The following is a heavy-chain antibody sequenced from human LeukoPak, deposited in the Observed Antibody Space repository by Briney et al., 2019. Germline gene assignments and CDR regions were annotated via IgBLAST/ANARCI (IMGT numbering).Heavy chain of an antibody. D-gene: IGHD3-22*01. J-gene: IGHJ6*02. CDR1: GYTFTSYA. V-gene: IGHV1-3*01. CDR3: ARMVRYYDSSGYPIQRDYYYGMDV. Sequence: ASVKVSCKASGYTFTSYAMHWVRQAPGQRLEWMGWINAGNGNTKYSQKFQGRVTITRDTSASTAHMELSSLRSEDTAVYYCARMVRYYDSSGYPIQRDYYYGMDVWGQGTTVTVSS. CDR2: INAGNGNT.